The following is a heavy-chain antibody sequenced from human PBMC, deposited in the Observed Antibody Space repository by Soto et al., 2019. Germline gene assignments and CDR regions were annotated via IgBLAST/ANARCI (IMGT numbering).Heavy chain of an antibody. V-gene: IGHV1-24*01. CDR2: FDPEDGET. J-gene: IGHJ6*02. D-gene: IGHD4-4*01. CDR3: ATGPAVTPYYYYGMDV. Sequence: GASVKVSCKVSGYTLTELSMHWVRQAPGKGLEWMGGFDPEDGETIYAQKFQGRVTMTEDTSTDTAYMELSSLRSEDTAVYYCATGPAVTPYYYYGMDVWGQGTTVTVSS. CDR1: GYTLTELS.